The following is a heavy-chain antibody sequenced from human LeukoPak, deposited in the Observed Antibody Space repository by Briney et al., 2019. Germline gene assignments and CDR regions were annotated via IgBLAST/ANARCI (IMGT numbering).Heavy chain of an antibody. V-gene: IGHV4-39*02. CDR3: ARDDPNKYYFDY. Sequence: PSETLSLTCTVSGGSISSSSYYWGWIRQPPGKGLEWIGKIYYSGSTHYNSSLKSRVTISVDTSKNQFSLKLSSVTAADTAVYYCARDDPNKYYFDYWGQGTLVTVSS. D-gene: IGHD2/OR15-2a*01. CDR2: IYYSGST. J-gene: IGHJ4*02. CDR1: GGSISSSSYY.